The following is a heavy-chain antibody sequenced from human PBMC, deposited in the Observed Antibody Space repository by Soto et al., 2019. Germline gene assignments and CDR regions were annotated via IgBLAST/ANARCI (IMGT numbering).Heavy chain of an antibody. J-gene: IGHJ3*02. D-gene: IGHD3-3*01. CDR1: GYKFTSYA. CDR3: ARASGAFDI. V-gene: IGHV1-3*01. Sequence: QVQLVQSGAEVKKPGASVKISCKASGYKFTSYAMHWVRQAPGQRLEWMGWINAGNGNTKYSQKFQDRVTITMDTSASTAYMELSSLRSADTAVYYCARASGAFDIWGQGTMVTVSS. CDR2: INAGNGNT.